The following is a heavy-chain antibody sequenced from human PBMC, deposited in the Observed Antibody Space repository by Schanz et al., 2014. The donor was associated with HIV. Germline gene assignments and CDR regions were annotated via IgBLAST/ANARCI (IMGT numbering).Heavy chain of an antibody. V-gene: IGHV3-23*04. CDR2: ISASGAST. Sequence: EGQLVESGGGLVKPGGSLRLSCAASGFTFSTYGMHWVRQAPGKGLEWVSVISASGASTFYADSVKGRFTISRDNSKNTLYLQMNSLKSEDTAVYYCTTRRVLGVNLDVWGQGTTVTVSS. J-gene: IGHJ6*02. D-gene: IGHD3-3*01. CDR3: TTRRVLGVNLDV. CDR1: GFTFSTYG.